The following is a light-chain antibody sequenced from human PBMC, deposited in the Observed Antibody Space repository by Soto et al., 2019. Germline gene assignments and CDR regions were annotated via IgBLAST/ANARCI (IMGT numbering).Light chain of an antibody. CDR1: QSASSSY. J-gene: IGKJ5*01. CDR2: GAS. V-gene: IGKV3-20*01. Sequence: EIVLTQSPGTLSLSPGERATLSCRASQSASSSYLAWYQQKPGQAPRLLIYGASSRATGIPDRFSGSGSGTDFTLTISRLEPEDFAVYDCQQYGSSPLITFGQGTRLEIK. CDR3: QQYGSSPLIT.